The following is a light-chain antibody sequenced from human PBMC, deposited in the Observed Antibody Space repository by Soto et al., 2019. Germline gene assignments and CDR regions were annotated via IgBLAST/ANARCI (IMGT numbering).Light chain of an antibody. CDR3: QRDGVPPT. Sequence: EIVLTQSPGTLSLSPGERATLSCRSSQSVSSSSLAWYQQKPGQDPRLLIYDASDRDTGIPDRFSGSGAGTDCALTVRRREPGDFAVYFWQRDGVPPTFGQGNKVEI. V-gene: IGKV3-20*01. J-gene: IGKJ1*01. CDR2: DAS. CDR1: QSVSSSS.